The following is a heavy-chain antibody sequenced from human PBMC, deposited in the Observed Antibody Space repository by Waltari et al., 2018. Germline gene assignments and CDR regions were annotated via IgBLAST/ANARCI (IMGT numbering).Heavy chain of an antibody. D-gene: IGHD3-22*01. Sequence: QLQLNMSGPGLVKPSETLSLTRAVSIASITSGVYFWGWIRQPPGKGLECVGVIYYSGRTFYNPSLKSRVTISVDKSKNLFSLRLRSVTAADTAVYYCVRQAPDSSGFFPNYFDSWGQGTLVTVSS. V-gene: IGHV4-39*01. J-gene: IGHJ4*02. CDR2: IYYSGRT. CDR3: VRQAPDSSGFFPNYFDS. CDR1: IASITSGVYF.